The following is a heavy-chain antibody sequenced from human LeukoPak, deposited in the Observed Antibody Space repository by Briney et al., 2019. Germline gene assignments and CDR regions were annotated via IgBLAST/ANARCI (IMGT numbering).Heavy chain of an antibody. J-gene: IGHJ4*02. CDR2: ISHDANNR. CDR3: AKDRHPARTDGYYFDY. CDR1: AFTFRAYG. V-gene: IGHV3-30*18. Sequence: GGPLRLSCAASAFTFRAYGMHWVRQAPGKGLEWVAVISHDANNRYYADSVKGRFTISRDNSKNTLYLQMNSLRAEDTAVYYCAKDRHPARTDGYYFDYWGQGTLVTVSS. D-gene: IGHD5-24*01.